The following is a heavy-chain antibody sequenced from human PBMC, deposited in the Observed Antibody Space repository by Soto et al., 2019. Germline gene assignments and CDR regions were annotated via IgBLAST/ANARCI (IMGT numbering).Heavy chain of an antibody. CDR1: GFTFSDAG. Sequence: GFLRLSCAASGFTFSDAGMTWVRQAPGKGLEWVGRIKNKTDGGTIDYAAPVKGRFSISRDDSKNTLYLQMNSLKTEDTAVYYCTTGLLRTARGVDDYWGQGTLVTVSS. J-gene: IGHJ4*01. CDR2: IKNKTDGGTI. CDR3: TTGLLRTARGVDDY. V-gene: IGHV3-15*01. D-gene: IGHD3-10*01.